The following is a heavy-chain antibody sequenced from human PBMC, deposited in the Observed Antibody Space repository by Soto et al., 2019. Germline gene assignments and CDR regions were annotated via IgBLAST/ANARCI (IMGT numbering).Heavy chain of an antibody. CDR3: ARVYRDKADNWNYFDY. J-gene: IGHJ4*02. CDR1: GFTFSSYW. D-gene: IGHD1-20*01. Sequence: GSLRLSCAASGFTFSSYWMSWVRQAPGKGLEWVANIKQDGSEKYYVDSVKGRFTISRDNAKNSLYLQMNSLRAEDTAVYYCARVYRDKADNWNYFDYWGQGTLVTVSS. CDR2: IKQDGSEK. V-gene: IGHV3-7*01.